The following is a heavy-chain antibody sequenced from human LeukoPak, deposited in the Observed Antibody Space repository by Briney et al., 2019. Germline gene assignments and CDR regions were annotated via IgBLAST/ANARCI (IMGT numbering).Heavy chain of an antibody. Sequence: GGSLRHSCAASGFTFSSYGMNWVRQAPGKGLEWVSYISPSSSTFYYADSGKGRFTISRDNAKNSLYLQMNSLRAEDTAVYYCAREHTPFGSGCTAAYWGQGTLVTVSS. CDR3: AREHTPFGSGCTAAY. CDR2: ISPSSSTF. D-gene: IGHD6-19*01. CDR1: GFTFSSYG. J-gene: IGHJ4*02. V-gene: IGHV3-48*01.